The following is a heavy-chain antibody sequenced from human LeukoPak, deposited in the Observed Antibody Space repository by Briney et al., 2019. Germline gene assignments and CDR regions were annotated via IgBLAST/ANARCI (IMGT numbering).Heavy chain of an antibody. V-gene: IGHV4-39*07. Sequence: PSETLSLTCTVSGGSISSSSYYWGWIRQPPGKGLEWIGSIYYSGSTYYNPSLKSRVTISVDTSKNQFSLKLSSVTAADTAVYYCARGRRGYSYGLDYWGQGTLVTVSS. D-gene: IGHD5-18*01. J-gene: IGHJ4*02. CDR3: ARGRRGYSYGLDY. CDR1: GGSISSSSYY. CDR2: IYYSGST.